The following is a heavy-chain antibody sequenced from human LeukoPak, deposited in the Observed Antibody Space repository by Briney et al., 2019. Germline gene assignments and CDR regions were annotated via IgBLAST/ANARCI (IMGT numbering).Heavy chain of an antibody. Sequence: GASVKVSCKASGYTFTGYYMHWVRQAPGQGLEWMGWINPNSGGTNYAQKFQGRVTLTRDTSISTAYMELSRLRSEDTAVYCCARDRDRVAAVTDSWGQRTLVTPSS. CDR1: GYTFTGYY. V-gene: IGHV1-2*02. D-gene: IGHD2-15*01. J-gene: IGHJ4*02. CDR2: INPNSGGT. CDR3: ARDRDRVAAVTDS.